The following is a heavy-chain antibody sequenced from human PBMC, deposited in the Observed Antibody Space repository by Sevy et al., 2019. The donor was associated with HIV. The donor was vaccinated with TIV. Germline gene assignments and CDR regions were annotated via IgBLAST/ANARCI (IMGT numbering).Heavy chain of an antibody. J-gene: IGHJ4*02. CDR3: AKEGDSSGWYGGAYYFDY. Sequence: GGSLRLSCAASGFTFSSYAMSWVRQAPGKGLEWVSAISGSGGSTYYADSVKGRFTISRDNSKNTLYLQMNSLRAEDTAVYYCAKEGDSSGWYGGAYYFDYWGQGTLVTVPS. V-gene: IGHV3-23*01. CDR2: ISGSGGST. D-gene: IGHD6-19*01. CDR1: GFTFSSYA.